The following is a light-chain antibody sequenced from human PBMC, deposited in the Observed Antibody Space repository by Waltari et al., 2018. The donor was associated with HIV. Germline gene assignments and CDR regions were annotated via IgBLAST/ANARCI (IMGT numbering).Light chain of an antibody. CDR2: GAS. CDR3: QQYGSPYMYS. Sequence: EIVLTQSPGTLSLSPGERATLSCRASQSVSSSYLAWYQQKPGQAPRLLIYGASSRATGIPDRFSGSGSGTDFTLTINRLEPEDFAVYYCQQYGSPYMYSFGQGTKLEIK. V-gene: IGKV3-20*01. CDR1: QSVSSSY. J-gene: IGKJ2*03.